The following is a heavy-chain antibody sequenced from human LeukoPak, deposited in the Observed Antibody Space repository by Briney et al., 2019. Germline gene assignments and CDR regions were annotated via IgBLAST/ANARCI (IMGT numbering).Heavy chain of an antibody. CDR3: ARVHCSGGSCYQQIDY. CDR1: GGTFSSYA. CDR2: IIPIFGTA. J-gene: IGHJ4*02. V-gene: IGHV1-69*06. D-gene: IGHD2-15*01. Sequence: SVKVSCKASGGTFSSYAISWVRQAPGQGLEWMGGIIPIFGTANYAQKFQGRVTITADKSTSTAYMELSSLRSEDTAVYYCARVHCSGGSCYQQIDYWGQGTLVTVSS.